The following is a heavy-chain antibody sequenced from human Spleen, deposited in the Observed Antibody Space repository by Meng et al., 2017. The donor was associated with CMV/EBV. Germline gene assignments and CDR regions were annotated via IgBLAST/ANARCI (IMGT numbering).Heavy chain of an antibody. CDR2: ISSSSSYI. D-gene: IGHD6-19*01. J-gene: IGHJ4*02. V-gene: IGHV3-21*01. CDR1: GFTFSSYS. CDR3: ARLRGSSGWSKKDY. Sequence: EVQLVESGRGLVMPGGSLRVHCAASGFTFSSYSMNWVRQAPGKGVEWVSSISSSSSYIYYADSVKGRFTISRDNAKNSLYLQMNSLRAEDTAVYYCARLRGSSGWSKKDYWSQGTLVTVAS.